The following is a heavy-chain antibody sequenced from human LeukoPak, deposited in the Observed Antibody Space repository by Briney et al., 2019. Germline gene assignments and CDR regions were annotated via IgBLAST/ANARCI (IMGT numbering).Heavy chain of an antibody. V-gene: IGHV3-23*01. Sequence: PGGSLRLFCAASGFTFSNYAMSRVRQAPGKGLEWVAGISDRGGNTYYVDSVKGRFTVARDNSKNTLFLQMNSLTADDTATYYCAKDLAYSSSPRGAFDIWGQGTVVIVSA. CDR3: AKDLAYSSSPRGAFDI. D-gene: IGHD6-6*01. CDR2: ISDRGGNT. CDR1: GFTFSNYA. J-gene: IGHJ3*02.